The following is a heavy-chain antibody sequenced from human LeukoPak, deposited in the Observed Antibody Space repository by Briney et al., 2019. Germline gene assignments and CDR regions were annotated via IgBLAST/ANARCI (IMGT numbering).Heavy chain of an antibody. V-gene: IGHV1-69*05. Sequence: SVKVSCKASGGTFSSYAISWVRQAPGQGLEWMGGIIPIFGTANYAQKFQGRVTITTDESTSTAYMELSSLRSEDTAVYYCARGNAGDQLSAFDIWGQGTMVTVSS. CDR2: IIPIFGTA. D-gene: IGHD7-27*01. J-gene: IGHJ3*02. CDR1: GGTFSSYA. CDR3: ARGNAGDQLSAFDI.